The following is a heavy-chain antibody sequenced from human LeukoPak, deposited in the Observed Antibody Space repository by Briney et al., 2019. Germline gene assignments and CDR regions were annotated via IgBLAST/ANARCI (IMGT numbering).Heavy chain of an antibody. CDR3: AREARVGGALQY. J-gene: IGHJ4*02. D-gene: IGHD1-26*01. Sequence: GGSLRLSCAASGLTLSTYWMHWVRQAPGKGLAWVARINPDGSIRTYANSVQGRVTISRDTAKDTLFLQMNSLRAEDTAVYYCAREARVGGALQYWGQGTPVTVSS. CDR2: INPDGSIR. CDR1: GLTLSTYW. V-gene: IGHV3-74*03.